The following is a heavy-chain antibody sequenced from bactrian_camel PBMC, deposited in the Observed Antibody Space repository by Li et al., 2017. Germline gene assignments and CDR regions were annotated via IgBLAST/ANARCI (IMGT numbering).Heavy chain of an antibody. V-gene: IGHV3S53*01. D-gene: IGHD7*01. Sequence: VQAGGSLRLSCSVSGYPYLRKSMGWFRQVAGKQREGVAMIDGDGRTTFADSVKGRTTISQGDTENTVSLQINSLKPEDTAVYYCTAGTTYCGGGNCLGCGLNFWGQGTQVTVSS. CDR2: IDGDGRT. J-gene: IGHJ4*01. CDR3: TAGTTYCGGGNCLGCGLNF. CDR1: GYPYLRKS.